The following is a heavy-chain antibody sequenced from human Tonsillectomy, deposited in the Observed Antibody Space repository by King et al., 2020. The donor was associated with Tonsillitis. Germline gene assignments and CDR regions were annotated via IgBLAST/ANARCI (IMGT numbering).Heavy chain of an antibody. D-gene: IGHD1-26*01. CDR2: ISWNSGSI. J-gene: IGHJ3*02. Sequence: EVQLVESGGGLVQPGRSLRLSCAASGFTFDDYAMHWVRQAPGKGLEWVSGISWNSGSIGYADFVKGRFTISRENTKNSLYLPKNRLRAEDTALYYCAKAKYSGSYYDAFDIWGQGTMVTVSS. V-gene: IGHV3-9*01. CDR3: AKAKYSGSYYDAFDI. CDR1: GFTFDDYA.